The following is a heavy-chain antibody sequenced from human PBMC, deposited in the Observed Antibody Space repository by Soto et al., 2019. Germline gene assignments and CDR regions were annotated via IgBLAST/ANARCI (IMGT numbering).Heavy chain of an antibody. Sequence: SETLSLTCTVSGGSISRYYWRWIRQPPGKGLEWIGYIYYSGSTNYNPSLKSRVTISVDTSKNQFSLKLSSVTAADTAVYYCAREMTTVTTHNWFDPWGQGTLVTVS. D-gene: IGHD4-4*01. J-gene: IGHJ5*02. V-gene: IGHV4-59*01. CDR1: GGSISRYY. CDR2: IYYSGST. CDR3: AREMTTVTTHNWFDP.